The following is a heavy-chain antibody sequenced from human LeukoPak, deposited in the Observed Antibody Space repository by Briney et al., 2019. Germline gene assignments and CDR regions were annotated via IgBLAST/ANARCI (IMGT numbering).Heavy chain of an antibody. CDR1: GFTFSNYW. CDR3: ATADCSGGSCYPA. D-gene: IGHD2-15*01. Sequence: GGSLRLSCAASGFTFSNYWINWVRQAPGKGLEWVAVISYDGSNKYYADSVKGRFTISRDNSKNTLYLQMNSLRAEDTAVYYCATADCSGGSCYPAWGQGTLVTVSS. J-gene: IGHJ5*02. CDR2: ISYDGSNK. V-gene: IGHV3-30*03.